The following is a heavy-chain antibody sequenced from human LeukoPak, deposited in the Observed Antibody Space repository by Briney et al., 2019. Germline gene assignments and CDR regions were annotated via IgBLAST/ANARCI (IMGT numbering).Heavy chain of an antibody. V-gene: IGHV1-2*02. CDR3: ARTYGGYGQFDY. D-gene: IGHD5-12*01. CDR2: INPNSGGT. Sequence: GASVKVSCKASGYTFTAYYMHWVRQAPGQGLEWMGWINPNSGGTNYAQKFQGRVTMTRDTSISTAYMELSRLRSDDTAVYYCARTYGGYGQFDYWGQGTLVTVSS. J-gene: IGHJ4*02. CDR1: GYTFTAYY.